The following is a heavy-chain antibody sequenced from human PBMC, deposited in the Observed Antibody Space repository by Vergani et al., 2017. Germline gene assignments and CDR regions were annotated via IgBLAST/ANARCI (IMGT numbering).Heavy chain of an antibody. V-gene: IGHV4-61*02. CDR3: AGSPDIVVVPAAQAEGY. CDR1: GGSISSGSYY. D-gene: IGHD2-2*01. CDR2: IYTSGST. J-gene: IGHJ4*02. Sequence: QVQLQESGPGLVKPSQTLSLTCTVSGGSISSGSYYWSWIRQPAGKGLEWIGRIYTSGSTNYNPSLKSRVTISVDTSKNQFSLKLSSVTAADTAVYYCAGSPDIVVVPAAQAEGYWGQGSLVTVSS.